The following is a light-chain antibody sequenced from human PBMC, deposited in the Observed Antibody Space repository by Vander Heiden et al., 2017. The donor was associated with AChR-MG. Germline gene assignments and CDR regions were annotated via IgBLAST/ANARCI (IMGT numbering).Light chain of an antibody. V-gene: IGLV6-57*03. CDR2: EDN. CDR1: SGSIASNY. J-gene: IGLJ2*01. CDR3: QSYDSSNHVV. Sequence: NFMLTQPHSVSESPGKTVTISCTRSSGSIASNYGQWYQQRPGSAPTTVIYEDNKRPSGVPDRFSGSIDSSSNSASLTISGLKTEDEADYYCQSYDSSNHVVFGGGTKLTIL.